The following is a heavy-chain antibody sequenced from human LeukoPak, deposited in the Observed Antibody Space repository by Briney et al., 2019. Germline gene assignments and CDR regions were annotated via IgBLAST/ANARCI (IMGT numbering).Heavy chain of an antibody. CDR2: IYYSGST. J-gene: IGHJ4*02. V-gene: IGHV4-31*03. CDR1: GGSISSGGYY. CDR3: ASGQDYYDGSGPGDY. Sequence: SETLSLTCTVSGGSISSGGYYWSWIRQHPGKGLEWIGYIYYSGSTYYNPSLKSRVTISVDTSKNQFSLKLSSVTAADTAVYYCASGQDYYDGSGPGDYWGQGTLVTVSS. D-gene: IGHD3-22*01.